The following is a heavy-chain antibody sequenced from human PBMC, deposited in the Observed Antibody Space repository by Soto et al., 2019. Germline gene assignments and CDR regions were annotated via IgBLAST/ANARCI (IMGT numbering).Heavy chain of an antibody. CDR1: GFTFSSYG. CDR2: ISYDGSSK. Sequence: GGSLRLSCAASGFTFSSYGMHWVRQAPGKGLEWVAVISYDGSSKYYADSVKGRFTISRDTSENQVVLTMTNMDPVDTATYYCARYRNYYFDYWGPGTLVTVSS. D-gene: IGHD4-4*01. CDR3: ARYRNYYFDY. V-gene: IGHV3-30*03. J-gene: IGHJ4*02.